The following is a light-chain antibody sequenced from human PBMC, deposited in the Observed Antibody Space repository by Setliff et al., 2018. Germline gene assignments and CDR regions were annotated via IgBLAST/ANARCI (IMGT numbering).Light chain of an antibody. V-gene: IGLV2-14*01. CDR3: SSYTSSSTYV. J-gene: IGLJ1*01. CDR1: SSDVGGYNY. Sequence: QSVLTQPAPVSGSPGQSITISCTGTSSDVGGYNYVSWYQQHPGKAPKLMIYDVSKRPSGVSNRFSGSKSGNTASLTISGLQAEDEADYYCSSYTSSSTYVFGIGTKVTVL. CDR2: DVS.